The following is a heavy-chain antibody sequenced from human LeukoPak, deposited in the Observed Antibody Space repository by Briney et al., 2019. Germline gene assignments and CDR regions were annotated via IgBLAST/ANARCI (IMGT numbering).Heavy chain of an antibody. CDR2: INHSGST. CDR3: ARGLRAPSYYYDSSGYYGGGY. CDR1: GGSFSGYY. V-gene: IGHV4-34*01. D-gene: IGHD3-22*01. J-gene: IGHJ4*02. Sequence: SETLSLTCAVYGGSFSGYYWSWIRQPPGKGLEWIGEINHSGSTNYNPSLKSRVTISVDTSENQFSLKLSSVTAADTAVYYCARGLRAPSYYYDSSGYYGGGYWGQGTLVTVSS.